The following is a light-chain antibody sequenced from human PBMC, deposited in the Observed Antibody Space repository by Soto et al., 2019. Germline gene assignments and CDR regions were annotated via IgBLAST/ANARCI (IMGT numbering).Light chain of an antibody. CDR1: QSISSS. CDR2: DAS. J-gene: IGKJ1*01. Sequence: DIQMTQSPSTLSVSVVDRVTISCRASQSISSSLVWYQQKKAKAPKLLIYDASSLESGGPSRFCGSGSGTEFILTISSLQPDDVATDYCQQYNSYSGTFGQGTKVDIK. V-gene: IGKV1-5*01. CDR3: QQYNSYSGT.